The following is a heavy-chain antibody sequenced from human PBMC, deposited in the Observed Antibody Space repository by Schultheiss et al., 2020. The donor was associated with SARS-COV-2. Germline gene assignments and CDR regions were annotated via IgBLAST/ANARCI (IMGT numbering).Heavy chain of an antibody. CDR1: GFTFSSYG. V-gene: IGHV3-33*01. CDR3: ARGGGYSGYDWECYFDY. Sequence: GGSLRLSCAASGFTFSSYGMHWVRQAPGKGLEWVAVIWYDGSNKYYADSVKGRFTISRDNSKNTLYLQMNSLRAEDTAVYYCARGGGYSGYDWECYFDYWGQGTLVTVSS. CDR2: IWYDGSNK. D-gene: IGHD5-12*01. J-gene: IGHJ4*02.